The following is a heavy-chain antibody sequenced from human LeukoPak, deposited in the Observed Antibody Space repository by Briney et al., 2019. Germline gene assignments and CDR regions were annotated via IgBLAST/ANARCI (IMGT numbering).Heavy chain of an antibody. J-gene: IGHJ4*02. V-gene: IGHV6-1*01. CDR1: GDSVSSNSAA. CDR2: TYYRSKWYN. CDR3: ARGASAMTAFSFDY. Sequence: SQTLSLTCAISGDSVSSNSAAWNWIRQSPSRGLEWLGGTYYRSKWYNDYTLSVKSRITINPDTSNNQFSLLLNSVTPEDTAVYYCARGASAMTAFSFDYWGQGTLVTVSS. D-gene: IGHD2-21*02.